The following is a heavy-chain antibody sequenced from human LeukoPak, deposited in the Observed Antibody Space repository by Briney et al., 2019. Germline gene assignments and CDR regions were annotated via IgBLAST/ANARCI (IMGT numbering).Heavy chain of an antibody. D-gene: IGHD2-21*02. CDR3: AREPVTFNNWFDP. CDR2: ISSSGSTV. CDR1: GFTFSDFY. V-gene: IGHV3-11*04. Sequence: GGSLRLSCAASGFTFSDFYMNWIRQAPGKGLEWISYISSSGSTVYYADSVKGRFTISRDNAKNSLYLQMNSLRAEDTAVYYCAREPVTFNNWFDPWGQGTLVTVSS. J-gene: IGHJ5*02.